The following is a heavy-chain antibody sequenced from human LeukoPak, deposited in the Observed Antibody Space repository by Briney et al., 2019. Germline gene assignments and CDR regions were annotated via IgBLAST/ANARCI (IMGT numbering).Heavy chain of an antibody. CDR3: ARERADCSSTSCYILAFDI. V-gene: IGHV1-2*02. Sequence: ASVKVSCKASGYTFTGYYMHWVRQAPGQGLEWMGWINLNSGGTNYAQKFQGRVTMTRDTSISTAYMELSRLRSDDTAVYYCARERADCSSTSCYILAFDIWGQGTMVTVSS. J-gene: IGHJ3*02. CDR2: INLNSGGT. D-gene: IGHD2-2*02. CDR1: GYTFTGYY.